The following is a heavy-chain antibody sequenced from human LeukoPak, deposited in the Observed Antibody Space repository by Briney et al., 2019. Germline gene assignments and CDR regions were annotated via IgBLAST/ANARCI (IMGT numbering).Heavy chain of an antibody. V-gene: IGHV4-59*01. CDR2: IYYSGST. D-gene: IGHD1-26*01. CDR1: GGSISSYY. J-gene: IGHJ4*02. CDR3: ARMGRRGYFDY. Sequence: SETLSLTCTVSGGSISSYYWSWIRQPPGKGLEWIGCIYYSGSTNYNPSLKSRVTISVDTSKNQFSLKLSSVTAADTAVYYCARMGRRGYFDYWGQGTLVTVSS.